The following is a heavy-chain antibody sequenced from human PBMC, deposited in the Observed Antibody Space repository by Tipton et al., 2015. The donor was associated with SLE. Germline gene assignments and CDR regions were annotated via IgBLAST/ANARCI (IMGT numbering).Heavy chain of an antibody. CDR1: GVSVRGYY. D-gene: IGHD1-26*01. CDR2: INHSGST. V-gene: IGHV4-34*01. CDR3: ARRTLRVGHDY. J-gene: IGHJ4*02. Sequence: GLVKPSEKLSLTGGVYGVSVRGYYWSWIRQPPGKGLEWIGEINHSGSTNYNPSLMSRVSISVDTSKNQFSLKVISVTAADTGVYYCARRTLRVGHDYWGQGTLVTVSS.